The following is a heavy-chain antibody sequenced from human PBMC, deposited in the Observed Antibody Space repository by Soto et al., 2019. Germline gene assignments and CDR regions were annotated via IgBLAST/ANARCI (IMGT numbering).Heavy chain of an antibody. V-gene: IGHV4-31*03. J-gene: IGHJ6*02. CDR2: IYYSEST. CDR3: XXXXXXXXXGXXXXXXDV. Sequence: QVQLQESGPGLVKPSQTLSLTCTVSGXSIXXXXYXXXWIRQHPXXXXXXIGYIYYSESTFYNPSLKSRVTXSVXTXXXXXXXXXXXXXXXXXXXXXXXXXXXXXXGXXXXXXDVWGQGTTVTVSS. CDR1: GXSIXXXXYX.